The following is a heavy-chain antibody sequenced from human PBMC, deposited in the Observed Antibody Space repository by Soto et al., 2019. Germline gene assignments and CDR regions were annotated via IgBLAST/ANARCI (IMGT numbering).Heavy chain of an antibody. D-gene: IGHD3-16*01. J-gene: IGHJ4*02. Sequence: GESLKISCNGSGYSFTSYWIGWVRQMPGKGLEWMGIIYPGDSDTRYSPSFKGQVTILADKSISTAYLQWSGLKASDTAIYYCAGGGRFMISFGGVAWGQGTLVTVSS. CDR1: GYSFTSYW. CDR3: AGGGRFMISFGGVA. V-gene: IGHV5-51*01. CDR2: IYPGDSDT.